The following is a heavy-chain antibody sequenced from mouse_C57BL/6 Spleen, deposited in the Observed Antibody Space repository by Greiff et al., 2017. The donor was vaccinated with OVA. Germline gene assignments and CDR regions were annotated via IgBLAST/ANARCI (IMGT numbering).Heavy chain of an antibody. D-gene: IGHD1-1*01. V-gene: IGHV10-3*01. Sequence: EVKLVESGGGLVQPKGSLKLSCAASGFTFNTYAMHWVRQAPGKGLEWVARIRSKSSNYATYYADSVKDRFTISRDDSQSMLYLQMNNLKTEDTAMYYCVRGSDYYGSSTGAMDYWGQGTSVTVSS. J-gene: IGHJ4*01. CDR1: GFTFNTYA. CDR2: IRSKSSNYAT. CDR3: VRGSDYYGSSTGAMDY.